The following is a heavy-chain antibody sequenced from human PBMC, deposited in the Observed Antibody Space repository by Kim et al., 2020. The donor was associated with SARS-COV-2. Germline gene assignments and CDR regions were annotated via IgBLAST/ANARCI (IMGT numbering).Heavy chain of an antibody. J-gene: IGHJ4*02. CDR3: TTEAPITVTTLYYFDY. D-gene: IGHD4-17*01. CDR2: IKSKTDGGTT. CDR1: GFTFSNAW. V-gene: IGHV3-15*01. Sequence: GGSLRLSCAASGFTFSNAWMSWVRQAPGKGLEWVGRIKSKTDGGTTDYAAPVKGRFTISRDDSKNTLYLQMNSLKTEDTAVYYCTTEAPITVTTLYYFDYWGQGTLVTVSS.